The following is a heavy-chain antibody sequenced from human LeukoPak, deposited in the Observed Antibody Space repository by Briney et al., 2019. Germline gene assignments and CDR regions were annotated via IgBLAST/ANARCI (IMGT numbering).Heavy chain of an antibody. D-gene: IGHD2-2*01. J-gene: IGHJ4*02. CDR3: ARDLSGIVVVPAAMADDY. CDR1: GFTFSDYY. CDR2: ISSSGSTI. V-gene: IGHV3-11*04. Sequence: GGSLRLSCAASGFTFSDYYMSWIRQAPGKGLERVSYISSSGSTIYYADSVKGRFTISRDNAKNSLYLQMNSLRAEDTAVYYCARDLSGIVVVPAAMADDYWGQGTLVTVSS.